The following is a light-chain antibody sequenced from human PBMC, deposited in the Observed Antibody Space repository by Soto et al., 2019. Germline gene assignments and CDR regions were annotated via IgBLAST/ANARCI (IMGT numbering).Light chain of an antibody. CDR2: GAS. V-gene: IGKV1-9*01. J-gene: IGKJ5*01. Sequence: IQWTDSPSSLSASVVDRVTITFRASQGLSSYFGWYQQKPGKAPKLLIYGASTLQSGVPSRFSGSGSGTEFTMTISRRKSEDFATSYSQHDNSHRSLGQGTSWRL. CDR3: QHDNSHRS. CDR1: QGLSSY.